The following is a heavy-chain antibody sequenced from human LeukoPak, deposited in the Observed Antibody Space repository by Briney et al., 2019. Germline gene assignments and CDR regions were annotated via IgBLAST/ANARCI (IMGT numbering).Heavy chain of an antibody. Sequence: VASVKVSCKASGYTFTSYGISWVRQAPGQGLEWMGWISAYNGNTNYAQKLQGRVTMTTDTSTSTAYMELRSLRSGDTAVYYCARDNVDDILTGTLGPWGQGTLATVSS. V-gene: IGHV1-18*01. J-gene: IGHJ5*02. CDR2: ISAYNGNT. CDR1: GYTFTSYG. CDR3: ARDNVDDILTGTLGP. D-gene: IGHD3-9*01.